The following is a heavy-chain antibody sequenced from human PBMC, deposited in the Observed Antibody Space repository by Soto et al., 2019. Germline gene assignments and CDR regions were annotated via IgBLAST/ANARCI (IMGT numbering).Heavy chain of an antibody. CDR2: IWYDGSNK. CDR1: GFTFSSYG. Sequence: QVQLVESGGGVVQPGRSLRLSCAASGFTFSSYGMHWVRQAPGKGLEWVAGIWYDGSNKYYADSVKGRFTISRDNSKNTLYLQMNSLRAEDTAVYYCARDLPGTGIDYWGQGTLVTVSS. V-gene: IGHV3-33*01. D-gene: IGHD1-1*01. J-gene: IGHJ4*02. CDR3: ARDLPGTGIDY.